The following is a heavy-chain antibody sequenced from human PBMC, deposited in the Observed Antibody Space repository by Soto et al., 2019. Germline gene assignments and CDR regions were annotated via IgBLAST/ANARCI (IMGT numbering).Heavy chain of an antibody. CDR3: VRVAVAEVNWFDP. CDR1: GGSISSSNW. CDR2: IYHSGST. J-gene: IGHJ5*02. D-gene: IGHD6-19*01. V-gene: IGHV4-4*02. Sequence: SETLSLTCAVSGGSISSSNWWSWVRQPPGKGLEWIGEIYHSGSTNYNPSLKSRVTISVDKSKNQFSLKLSSVTAADTAVYYCVRVAVAEVNWFDPWGQGTLVTVSS.